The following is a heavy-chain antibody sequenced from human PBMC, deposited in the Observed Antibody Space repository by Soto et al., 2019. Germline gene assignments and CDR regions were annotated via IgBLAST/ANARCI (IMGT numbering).Heavy chain of an antibody. Sequence: EVQLLESGGGLVQPGGSLRLSCAASGFTFSSYAMSWVRQAPGKGLEWVSAISGSGGSTYYADSVKGRFTISRDNSKNTLYLQMNSLRAEDTAVYYCAKGATIFGVVPLTVAFDILGQGTMVTVSS. CDR1: GFTFSSYA. CDR2: ISGSGGST. CDR3: AKGATIFGVVPLTVAFDI. J-gene: IGHJ3*02. D-gene: IGHD3-3*01. V-gene: IGHV3-23*01.